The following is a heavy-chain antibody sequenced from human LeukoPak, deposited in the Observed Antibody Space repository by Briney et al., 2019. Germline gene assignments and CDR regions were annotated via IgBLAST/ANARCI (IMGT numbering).Heavy chain of an antibody. D-gene: IGHD3-22*01. CDR2: LYTSGNT. CDR3: ARWPDYYDTSKYYYGMDV. Sequence: GGSLRLSCAASGFTFSRYGMHWVRQAPGKGLEWVSVLYTSGNTFYADSVKGRFTISRDNSKNTVYLQMNSLRAEDTAVYYCARWPDYYDTSKYYYGMDVWGQGTTVTVSS. CDR1: GFTFSRYG. V-gene: IGHV3-53*01. J-gene: IGHJ6*02.